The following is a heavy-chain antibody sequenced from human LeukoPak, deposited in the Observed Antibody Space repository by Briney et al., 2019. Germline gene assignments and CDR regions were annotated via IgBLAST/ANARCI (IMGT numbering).Heavy chain of an antibody. CDR3: AKLAAIAHHYYYYMDV. CDR1: GFTFSSYG. CDR2: IRYDGSNK. D-gene: IGHD2-2*02. Sequence: GGSLRLSCAASGFTFSSYGMHWVRQAPGKGLEWVAFIRYDGSNKYYADSVKGRFTISRDNSKNTLYLQMNSLRAEDTAVYYCAKLAAIAHHYYYYMDVWGKGTTVTVSS. V-gene: IGHV3-30*02. J-gene: IGHJ6*03.